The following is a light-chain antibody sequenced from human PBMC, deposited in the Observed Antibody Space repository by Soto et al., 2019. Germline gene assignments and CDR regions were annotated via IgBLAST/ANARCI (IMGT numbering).Light chain of an antibody. CDR1: QSISTY. CDR2: ATS. V-gene: IGKV1-39*01. Sequence: DIQMTQSPSSLSASVGDRVTITCRASQSISTYLNWYQQKPGKAPKLLMYATSNLQSGVPSRFSGSGSGTDFTLTISSLQPEDFGTYYCQQSYSTPFTFGPGTKVDIK. CDR3: QQSYSTPFT. J-gene: IGKJ3*01.